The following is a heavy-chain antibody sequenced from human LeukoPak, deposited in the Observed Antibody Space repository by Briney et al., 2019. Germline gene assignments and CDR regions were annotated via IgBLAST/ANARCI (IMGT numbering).Heavy chain of an antibody. CDR1: GGSISSSSYY. V-gene: IGHV4-39*07. D-gene: IGHD2-21*01. Sequence: PSETLSLTCAVSGGSISSSSYYWGWIRQPPGKGLEWIGSIYYSGSTYYNPSLKSRVTISVDTSKNQFSLKLSSVTAADTAVYYCARDAGQVGEDYFDYWGQGTLVTVSS. CDR2: IYYSGST. J-gene: IGHJ4*02. CDR3: ARDAGQVGEDYFDY.